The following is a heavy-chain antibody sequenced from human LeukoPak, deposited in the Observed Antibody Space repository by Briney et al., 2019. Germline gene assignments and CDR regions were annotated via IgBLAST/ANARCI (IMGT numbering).Heavy chain of an antibody. Sequence: SVKVSCKASGGTFSSYAISWVRQAPGQGLEWMGGIIPIFGTANYAQKFQGGVTITADKSTSTAYMELSSLRSEDTAVYYCARDGAKIAAADTFDYWGQGTLVTVSS. D-gene: IGHD6-13*01. CDR1: GGTFSSYA. CDR2: IIPIFGTA. V-gene: IGHV1-69*06. CDR3: ARDGAKIAAADTFDY. J-gene: IGHJ4*02.